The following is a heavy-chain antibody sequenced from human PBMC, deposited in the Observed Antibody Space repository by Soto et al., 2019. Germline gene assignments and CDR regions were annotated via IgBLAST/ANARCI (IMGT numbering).Heavy chain of an antibody. D-gene: IGHD2-2*02. V-gene: IGHV4-34*01. CDR1: GFTFSDYY. J-gene: IGHJ4*02. Sequence: PGGSLRLSCAASGFTFSDYYMSWIRQPPGKGLEWIGEINHSGSTNYNPSLKSRVTISVDTSQNQFSLKLSSVTAADTAVYYCAREEVPAAINFDYWGQGTLVTVPQ. CDR3: AREEVPAAINFDY. CDR2: INHSGST.